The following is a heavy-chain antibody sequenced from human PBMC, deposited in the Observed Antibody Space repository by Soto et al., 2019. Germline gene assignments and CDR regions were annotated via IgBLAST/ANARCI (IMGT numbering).Heavy chain of an antibody. Sequence: GGSLRLSCASSGFTFISYSMNWVRQAPGKGLEWVSSISSSSSYIYYADSVKGRFTISRDNAKNSLYLQMNSLRAEDTAVYYCARDLGFNFDYWGQGTLVTVSS. CDR1: GFTFISYS. J-gene: IGHJ4*02. CDR2: ISSSSSYI. V-gene: IGHV3-21*01. D-gene: IGHD1-26*01. CDR3: ARDLGFNFDY.